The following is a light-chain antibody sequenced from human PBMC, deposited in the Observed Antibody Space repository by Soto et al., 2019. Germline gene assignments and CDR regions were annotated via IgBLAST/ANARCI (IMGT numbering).Light chain of an antibody. CDR2: AAS. J-gene: IGKJ4*01. CDR3: QKANSFPLN. CDR1: QCISSY. Sequence: AIRMTQSPSSLSSSTGDRVTITCRASQCISSYLAWYQQKPGKAPKLLIYAASTLQSGVPSRFSGSGSGTGFTLTISSLQPEDFAIYYCQKANSFPLNFGGGTKVDIK. V-gene: IGKV1-8*01.